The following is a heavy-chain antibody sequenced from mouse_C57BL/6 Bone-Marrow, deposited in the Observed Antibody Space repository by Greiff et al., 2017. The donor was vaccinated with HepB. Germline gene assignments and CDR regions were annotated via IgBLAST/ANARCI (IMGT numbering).Heavy chain of an antibody. Sequence: QVQLQQPGAELVMPGASVKLSCKASGYTFTSYWMHWVKQRPGQGLEWIGEIDPSDSYTNYNQKFKGKSTLTVDKSYSTAYMQLSSLTSEDSAVYYCARGDYYGSSHYFDYWGQGTTLTVSS. CDR1: GYTFTSYW. D-gene: IGHD1-1*01. V-gene: IGHV1-69*01. CDR3: ARGDYYGSSHYFDY. CDR2: IDPSDSYT. J-gene: IGHJ2*01.